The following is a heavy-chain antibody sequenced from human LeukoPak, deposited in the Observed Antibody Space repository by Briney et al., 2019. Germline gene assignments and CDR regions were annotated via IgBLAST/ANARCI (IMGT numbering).Heavy chain of an antibody. V-gene: IGHV4-39*07. D-gene: IGHD5-12*01. J-gene: IGHJ6*03. CDR1: GGSISSSSYY. Sequence: SETLSLTCTVSGGSISSSSYYWGWIRQPPGKGLEWIGSIYYSGSTYYNPSLKSRVTISVDTSKNQFSLKLSSVTDADTAVYYCARTHSGYSAYDYLYYYYKDVWGKGTTVTVSS. CDR3: ARTHSGYSAYDYLYYYYKDV. CDR2: IYYSGST.